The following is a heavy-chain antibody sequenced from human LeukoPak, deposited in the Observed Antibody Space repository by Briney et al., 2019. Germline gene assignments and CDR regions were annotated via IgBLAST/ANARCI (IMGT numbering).Heavy chain of an antibody. D-gene: IGHD5-18*01. CDR1: GGSITSTNY. CDR2: VNLQGST. Sequence: SETLSLTCGVSGGSITSTNYRTWVRQPPGEGLEWIGEVNLQGSTNYNPSLMGRVAISVDMSENHISLQLTSVTAADTAVYYCARVAGHSYGPYYFDYWGQGTLVTVSS. J-gene: IGHJ4*02. V-gene: IGHV4-4*02. CDR3: ARVAGHSYGPYYFDY.